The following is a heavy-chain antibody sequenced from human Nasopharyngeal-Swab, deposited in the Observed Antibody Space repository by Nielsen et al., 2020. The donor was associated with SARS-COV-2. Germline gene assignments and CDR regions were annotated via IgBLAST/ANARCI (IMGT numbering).Heavy chain of an antibody. CDR2: INTNTGNP. CDR3: ARSWNLDLPFTYYYYYYGMDV. Sequence: ASVKVSCKASGYTFTSYAMNWVRQAPAQGLEWMGWINTNTGNPTYAQGFTGRFVFSLDTSVSTAYLQISSLKAEDTAVYYCARSWNLDLPFTYYYYYYGMDVWGQGTTVTVSS. CDR1: GYTFTSYA. V-gene: IGHV7-4-1*02. J-gene: IGHJ6*02. D-gene: IGHD1-7*01.